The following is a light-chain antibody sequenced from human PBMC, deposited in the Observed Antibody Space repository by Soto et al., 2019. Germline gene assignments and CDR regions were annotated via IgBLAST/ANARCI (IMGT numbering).Light chain of an antibody. CDR1: SSDIGGYNY. Sequence: QSALTQPASVSGSPGQSITISCTGTSSDIGGYNYVSWYQQHPGKAPKLMIYDVSDRPSGVSNRFSGSKSGNTASLTISGLQAEDEADYYCASYACSNTVFFGGGTQLTVL. CDR2: DVS. V-gene: IGLV2-14*03. CDR3: ASYACSNTVF. J-gene: IGLJ2*01.